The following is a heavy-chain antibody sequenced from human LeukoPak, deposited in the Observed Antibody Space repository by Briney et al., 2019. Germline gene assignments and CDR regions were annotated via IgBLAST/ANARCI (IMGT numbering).Heavy chain of an antibody. V-gene: IGHV3-74*01. CDR1: GFIFSRYA. J-gene: IGHJ3*02. CDR3: ARDEDWSGYYGAFDI. Sequence: GGSVRLSCAASGFIFSRYAMSWVRQAPGKGLVWVSRINSDGGSTSYADSVKGRFTISRDNAKNTLYLQMNSLTAEDTAVYDCARDEDWSGYYGAFDILGQGTMVTVCS. CDR2: INSDGGST. D-gene: IGHD3-3*01.